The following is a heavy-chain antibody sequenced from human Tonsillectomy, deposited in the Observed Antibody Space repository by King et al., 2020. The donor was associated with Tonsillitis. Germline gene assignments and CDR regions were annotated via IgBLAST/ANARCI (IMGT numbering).Heavy chain of an antibody. CDR2: ISYDGRNK. V-gene: IGHV3-30*04. J-gene: IGHJ6*02. CDR1: GFTFSRHS. Sequence: VQLVESGGGVVQPGRSLRLSCAASGFTFSRHSMHWVRQAPGKGLEWVAVISYDGRNKYYADSVKGRFTISRDNSKNTLYLQIDSLRPEDTALYYCARDQGFRNYARASPLLSPYYFYGMDVWGQGTTVTVSS. D-gene: IGHD4-11*01. CDR3: ARDQGFRNYARASPLLSPYYFYGMDV.